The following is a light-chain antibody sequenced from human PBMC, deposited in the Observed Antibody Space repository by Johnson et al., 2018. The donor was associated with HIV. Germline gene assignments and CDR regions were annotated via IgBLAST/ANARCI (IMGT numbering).Light chain of an antibody. V-gene: IGLV1-51*02. Sequence: QSVLTQPPSVSAAPGQKVTISYSGSSSNIGNNYVSWYQQLPGTAPKLLIYENNKRPSGIPDRFSGSKSGASATLDITGLQTGDEADYYCGTWDNSLKGYVFGTGTKVTVL. J-gene: IGLJ1*01. CDR1: SSNIGNNY. CDR2: ENN. CDR3: GTWDNSLKGYV.